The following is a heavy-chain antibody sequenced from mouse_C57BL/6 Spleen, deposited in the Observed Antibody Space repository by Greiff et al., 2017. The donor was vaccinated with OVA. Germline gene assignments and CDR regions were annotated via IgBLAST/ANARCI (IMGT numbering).Heavy chain of an antibody. D-gene: IGHD1-1*01. CDR3: ARSRFITTVVATEWYFDV. V-gene: IGHV5-6*01. CDR2: ISSGGSYT. J-gene: IGHJ1*03. CDR1: GFTFSSYG. Sequence: EVMLVESGGDLVKPGGSLKLSCAASGFTFSSYGMSWVRQTPDKRLEWVATISSGGSYTYYPDSVKGRFTISRDNAKNTLYLQMSSLKSEDTAMYYCARSRFITTVVATEWYFDVWGTGTTVTVSS.